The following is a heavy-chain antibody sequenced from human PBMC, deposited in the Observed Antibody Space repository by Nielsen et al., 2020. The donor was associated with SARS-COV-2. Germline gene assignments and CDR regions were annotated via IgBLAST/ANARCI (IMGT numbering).Heavy chain of an antibody. CDR1: GGSISSYY. J-gene: IGHJ5*02. CDR3: ARRGLLESGTSGRGFDP. V-gene: IGHV4-59*08. CDR2: IYYSGST. Sequence: SETLSLTCTVSGGSISSYYWSWIRQPPGKGLEWIGYIYYSGSTNYNPSLKSRVTISVDTSKNQFSLKLSSVTAADTAVYYCARRGLLESGTSGRGFDPWGQGTLVTVSS. D-gene: IGHD3-10*01.